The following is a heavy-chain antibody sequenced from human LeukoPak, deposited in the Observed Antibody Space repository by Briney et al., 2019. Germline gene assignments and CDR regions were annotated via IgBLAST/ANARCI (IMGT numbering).Heavy chain of an antibody. J-gene: IGHJ6*03. V-gene: IGHV3-21*04. D-gene: IGHD3-22*01. Sequence: PGGSLRLSCAASGFTFSSYSMNWVRQAPGKGLEWVSSISSSSSYIYYADSVKGRFTISRDNAKNSLYLQMNSLRAEDTAVYYCAKGEDYYDSSGSHRTDYYYYYYMDVWGKGTTVTISS. CDR3: AKGEDYYDSSGSHRTDYYYYYYMDV. CDR1: GFTFSSYS. CDR2: ISSSSSYI.